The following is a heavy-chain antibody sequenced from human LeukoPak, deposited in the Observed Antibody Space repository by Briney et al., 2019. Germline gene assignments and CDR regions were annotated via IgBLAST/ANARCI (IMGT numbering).Heavy chain of an antibody. CDR3: ARADPPYYYDGGAYYTGSDFFDY. D-gene: IGHD3-22*01. CDR2: IYHSGST. J-gene: IGHJ4*02. V-gene: IGHV4-38-2*02. CDR1: GYSISSGYY. Sequence: SETLSLTCTVSGYSISSGYYWGWIRQAPGKGLEWVGSIYHSGSTYYNPSLKSRVTISVDTSKNQFSLKLSSVTAADTAVYYCARADPPYYYDGGAYYTGSDFFDYWGQGTLVTVSS.